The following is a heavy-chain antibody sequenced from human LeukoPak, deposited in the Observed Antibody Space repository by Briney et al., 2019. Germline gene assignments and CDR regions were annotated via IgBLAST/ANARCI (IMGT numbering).Heavy chain of an antibody. V-gene: IGHV3-23*01. CDR2: IGDSCFPT. CDR3: AKVATWTYFDS. D-gene: IGHD3/OR15-3a*01. J-gene: IGHJ4*02. CDR1: PFTFTTYA. Sequence: GGSLRLSCAASPFTFTTYAMSWVRQAPGRGLEWVSSIGDSCFPTYYADSVKGRFTISRDNSQNTLYLQMNSLGADDTAVYYCAKVATWTYFDSWGQGTLVTVS.